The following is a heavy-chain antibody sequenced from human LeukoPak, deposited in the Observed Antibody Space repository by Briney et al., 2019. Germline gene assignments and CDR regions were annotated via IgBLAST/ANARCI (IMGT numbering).Heavy chain of an antibody. CDR1: GYTFTSYY. V-gene: IGHV1-46*01. CDR2: INPSGGST. D-gene: IGHD4-17*01. Sequence: ASVKVSCKASGYTFTSYYMHWVRQAPGQGLEWMGIINPSGGSTSYAQKFQGRVTMTRDTSTSTVYMELSSLRSEDTAVYYCARSLITPYGYYEADYWGQGTLVTVFS. CDR3: ARSLITPYGYYEADY. J-gene: IGHJ4*02.